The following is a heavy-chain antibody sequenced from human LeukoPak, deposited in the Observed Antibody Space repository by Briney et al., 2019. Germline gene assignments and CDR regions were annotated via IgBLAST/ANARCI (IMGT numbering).Heavy chain of an antibody. CDR3: GREQSGSYIHAFDS. D-gene: IGHD3-3*01. Sequence: GSLRLSCAGSGFSFRHYGLPWVRQAPGKGLEWVAFKQNDGSSTFYADSVKGRFTISRDNSKNTLFLQMNSLRTDDTAVYYCGREQSGSYIHAFDSRGQGTLVTVSS. J-gene: IGHJ5*01. CDR1: GFSFRHYG. CDR2: KQNDGSST. V-gene: IGHV3-30*02.